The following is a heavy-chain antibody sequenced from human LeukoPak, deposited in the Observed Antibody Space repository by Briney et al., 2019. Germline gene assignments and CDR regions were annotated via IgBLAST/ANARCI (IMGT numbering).Heavy chain of an antibody. D-gene: IGHD3-22*01. J-gene: IGHJ4*02. CDR2: IYYSGST. Sequence: KPSETLSLTCTVSGGSISSSSYYWGWIRQPPGKGLEWIGSIYYSGSTYYNPSLKSRVTISVATSKNQFSLKLSSVTAADTAVYYCGRRFSGYGLGFGYWGQGTLVTVSS. V-gene: IGHV4-39*01. CDR3: GRRFSGYGLGFGY. CDR1: GGSISSSSYY.